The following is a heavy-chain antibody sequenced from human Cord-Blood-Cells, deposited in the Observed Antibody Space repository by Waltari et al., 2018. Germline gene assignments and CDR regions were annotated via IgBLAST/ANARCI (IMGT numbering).Heavy chain of an antibody. CDR2: ISWDGGST. Sequence: DVKRVAYAGAVVQPGGSLTLSCTPSGFTSNHHLTPRHSTAPGKGLECVCLISWDGGSTYYADSVKGRFTISRDNSKNSLYLQMNSLRTEDTALYYCAKDIGVTGDLFFDYWGQGTLVTVSS. V-gene: IGHV3-43*01. J-gene: IGHJ4*02. CDR1: GFTSNHHL. D-gene: IGHD7-27*01. CDR3: AKDIGVTGDLFFDY.